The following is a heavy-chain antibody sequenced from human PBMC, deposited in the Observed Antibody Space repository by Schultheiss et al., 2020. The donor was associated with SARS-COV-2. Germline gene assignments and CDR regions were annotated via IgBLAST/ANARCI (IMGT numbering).Heavy chain of an antibody. Sequence: SETLSLTCAISGDSVSSNSVAWHWIRQSPSRGLEWLGTTYYTSKPYNDYAASLRGRIIIDPDTFKNEFSLHLKSVTPEDTAVYYCAREWQLGRKDFWGQGTLVTVSS. D-gene: IGHD7-27*01. J-gene: IGHJ4*02. V-gene: IGHV6-1*01. CDR2: TYYTSKPYN. CDR1: GDSVSSNSVA. CDR3: AREWQLGRKDF.